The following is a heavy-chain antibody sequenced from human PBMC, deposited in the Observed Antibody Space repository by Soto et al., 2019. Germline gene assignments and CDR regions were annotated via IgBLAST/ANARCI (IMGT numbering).Heavy chain of an antibody. D-gene: IGHD3-22*01. J-gene: IGHJ5*02. CDR2: ISSSSSTI. V-gene: IGHV3-48*02. CDR3: AREPRYYYDSSGYLNWFDP. Sequence: GGSLRLSCAASGFTFDDYGMNWVRQAPGKGLEWVSYISSSSSTIYYADSVKGRFTISRDNAKNSLYLQMNSLRDEDTAVYYCAREPRYYYDSSGYLNWFDPWAQGTLVTVSS. CDR1: GFTFDDYG.